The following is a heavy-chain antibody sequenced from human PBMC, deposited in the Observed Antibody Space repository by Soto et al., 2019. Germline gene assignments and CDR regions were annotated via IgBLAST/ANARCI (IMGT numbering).Heavy chain of an antibody. D-gene: IGHD5-12*01. J-gene: IGHJ4*02. CDR3: ARAQKPIVATIGDGYYFDY. CDR1: GGSISSSSYY. CDR2: IYYSGST. Sequence: SETLSLTCTVSGGSISSSSYYWGWIRQPPGKGLEWIGSIYYSGSTYYNPSLKSRVTISVDTSKTQFSLKLSSVTAADPAVYYCARAQKPIVATIGDGYYFDYWGQGTLVTVSS. V-gene: IGHV4-39*01.